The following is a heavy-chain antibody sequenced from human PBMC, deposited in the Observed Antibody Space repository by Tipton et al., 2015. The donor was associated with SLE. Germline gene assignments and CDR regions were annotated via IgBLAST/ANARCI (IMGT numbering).Heavy chain of an antibody. Sequence: TLSLTCAVYGGSFSGYYWSWIRQPPGKGLEWIGEINHSGSTNYNPSLKSRVTTSVDTSKNQFSLKLSSVTAADTAVYYCAREWRITSPRFDPWGQGTLVTVSS. CDR1: GGSFSGYY. J-gene: IGHJ5*02. CDR3: AREWRITSPRFDP. V-gene: IGHV4-34*01. D-gene: IGHD3-10*01. CDR2: INHSGST.